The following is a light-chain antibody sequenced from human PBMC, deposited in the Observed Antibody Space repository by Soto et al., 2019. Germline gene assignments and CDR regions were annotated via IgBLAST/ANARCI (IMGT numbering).Light chain of an antibody. Sequence: AIQVTQSPSSLSASVGDRVTITCRASQGISSALAWYQHKPGRAPRLLIYDASSLQSGVSSRFSGSGSGTDFTLTISSRQPEDFATYYCQQFQSYALTFGGGTKLEIK. J-gene: IGKJ4*01. CDR2: DAS. V-gene: IGKV1-13*02. CDR1: QGISSA. CDR3: QQFQSYALT.